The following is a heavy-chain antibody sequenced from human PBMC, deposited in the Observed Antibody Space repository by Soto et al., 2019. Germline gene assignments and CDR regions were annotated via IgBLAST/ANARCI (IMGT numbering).Heavy chain of an antibody. Sequence: SETLSLTCTVSGGSISSGGYYWSWIRQHPGKGLEWIGYIYYSGSTYYNPSLKSRVTISVDTSKNQFSLKLSSVTAADTAVYYCARERVIAVAGTFYYYGMDVWGQGTTVTVSS. J-gene: IGHJ6*02. CDR3: ARERVIAVAGTFYYYGMDV. CDR2: IYYSGST. D-gene: IGHD6-19*01. V-gene: IGHV4-31*03. CDR1: GGSISSGGYY.